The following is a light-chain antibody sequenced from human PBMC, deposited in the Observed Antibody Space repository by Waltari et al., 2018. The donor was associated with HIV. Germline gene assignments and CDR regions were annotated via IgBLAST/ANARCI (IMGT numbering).Light chain of an antibody. V-gene: IGLV1-51*01. J-gene: IGLJ1*01. CDR1: PSNIVNSY. CDR3: GTWDSCLSAFV. CDR2: DND. Sequence: LTQPPSVSAAPAQKVTISCSGTPSNIVNSYVSIYQQLPGTAPKLLIYDNDKRPSGITDSFSGSKSGPSATLGITGLQTGDEADYSCGTWDSCLSAFVFGTVTQVPVL.